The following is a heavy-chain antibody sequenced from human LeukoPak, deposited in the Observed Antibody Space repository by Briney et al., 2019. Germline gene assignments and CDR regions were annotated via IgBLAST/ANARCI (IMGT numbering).Heavy chain of an antibody. CDR1: GYTFTSYG. V-gene: IGHV1-18*01. CDR3: AALLSTRDGYNEFDY. Sequence: ASVKVSCKASGYTFTSYGISWVRQAPGQGLEWMGWISAYNGNTNYAQKLQERVTITRDMSTSTAYMELSGLRSEDTAVYYCAALLSTRDGYNEFDYWGQGTLVTVSS. J-gene: IGHJ4*02. CDR2: ISAYNGNT. D-gene: IGHD5-24*01.